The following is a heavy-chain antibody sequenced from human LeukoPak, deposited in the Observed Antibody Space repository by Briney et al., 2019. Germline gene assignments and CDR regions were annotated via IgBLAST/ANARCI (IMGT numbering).Heavy chain of an antibody. J-gene: IGHJ5*02. V-gene: IGHV4-59*08. D-gene: IGHD6-25*01. CDR2: VYNNGRTSSGST. Sequence: SETLSLTCTVSGGSITSSYWSWIRQPPGKGLEWIGYVYNNGRTSSGSTNNSPSLKSRVTISVDTSKNQFSLNLSSVTAADTAVYYRARHQRLAWFDPWGQGTLVTVSS. CDR3: ARHQRLAWFDP. CDR1: GGSITSSY.